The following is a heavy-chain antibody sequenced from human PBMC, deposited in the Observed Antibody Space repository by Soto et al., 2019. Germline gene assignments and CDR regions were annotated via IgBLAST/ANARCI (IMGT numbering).Heavy chain of an antibody. CDR2: ITSDGSST. Sequence: EVQLVESGGGLVQPGGSLRLSCVASGFTFSSNWMHWVRQAPGKGLEWVSRITSDGSSTIYADSVKGRFTISRDNAKNTLYLQMNSLRAEDTAVYYCARPTSLGGNPFDYWGQGTLVTVSS. J-gene: IGHJ4*02. D-gene: IGHD2-15*01. V-gene: IGHV3-74*01. CDR3: ARPTSLGGNPFDY. CDR1: GFTFSSNW.